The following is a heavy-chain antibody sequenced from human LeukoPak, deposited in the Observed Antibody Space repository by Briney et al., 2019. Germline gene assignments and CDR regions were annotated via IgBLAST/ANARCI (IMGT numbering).Heavy chain of an antibody. CDR2: ISSSSSYI. CDR1: GFTFSSYS. D-gene: IGHD2-21*01. CDR3: ARDRAKVIATLME. J-gene: IGHJ4*02. Sequence: GGSLRLSCAASGFTFSSYSMNWVRQAPGKGLEWVSSISSSSSYIYYADSVKGRFTISRDNAKNSLYLQMNSLRAEDTAVYYCARDRAKVIATLMEWGQGTLVTVSS. V-gene: IGHV3-21*01.